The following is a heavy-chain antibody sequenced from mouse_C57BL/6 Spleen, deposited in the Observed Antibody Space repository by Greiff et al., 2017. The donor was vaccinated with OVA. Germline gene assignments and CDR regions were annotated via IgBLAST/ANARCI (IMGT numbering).Heavy chain of an antibody. D-gene: IGHD2-4*01. V-gene: IGHV1-26*01. CDR2: INPNNGGT. CDR1: GYTFTDYY. Sequence: EVQLQQSGPELVKPGASVKISCKASGYTFTDYYMNWVKQSHGKSLEWIGDINPNNGGTSYNQKFKGKATLTVDKSSSTAYMELRSLTSEDSAVYYCARPYYDYLCDYWGQGTTLTVSS. CDR3: ARPYYDYLCDY. J-gene: IGHJ2*01.